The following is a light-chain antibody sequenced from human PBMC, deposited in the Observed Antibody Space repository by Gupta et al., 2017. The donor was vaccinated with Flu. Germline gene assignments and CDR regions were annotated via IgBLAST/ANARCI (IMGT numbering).Light chain of an antibody. CDR3: CSFAGGYTWV. CDR1: SSDVGLYIY. V-gene: IGLV2-11*01. Sequence: QSALTQPRSVSGSPGQSVTIACTGTSSDVGLYIYVSWYQQHPGKAPKLMIYDVSNRPLGVPDRFSGSKSGNTASLTISGLQAEDEADYYCCSFAGGYTWVFGGGTKLTVL. CDR2: DVS. J-gene: IGLJ3*02.